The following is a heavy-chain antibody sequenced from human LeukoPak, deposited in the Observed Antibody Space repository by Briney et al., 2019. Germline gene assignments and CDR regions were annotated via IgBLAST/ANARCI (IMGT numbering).Heavy chain of an antibody. J-gene: IGHJ4*02. D-gene: IGHD2-2*01. CDR1: GGSISSGGYS. Sequence: PSQTLSLTCAVSGGSISSGGYSWSWIRQPPGKGLEWIGYIYHSGSTYYSPSLKSRVTISVDRSENQFSLKLSSVTAADTAVYYCARYCSSTSCYLFDYWGQGTLVTVSS. CDR2: IYHSGST. V-gene: IGHV4-30-2*01. CDR3: ARYCSSTSCYLFDY.